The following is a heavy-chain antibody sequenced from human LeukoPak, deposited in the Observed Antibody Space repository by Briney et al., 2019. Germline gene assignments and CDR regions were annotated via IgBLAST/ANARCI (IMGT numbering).Heavy chain of an antibody. V-gene: IGHV3-21*01. D-gene: IGHD3-16*02. CDR2: ITSSSSYI. CDR3: ARGSFLITFGGFIG. CDR1: GFTFSSYT. Sequence: GGSLRLSCAASGFTFSSYTMNWVRQAPGKGLEWVSSITSSSSYIYYADSLKGRFTISRDNARNSVYLQMNSLRAEDTAMYYCARGSFLITFGGFIGWGQGTLVTVSS. J-gene: IGHJ4*02.